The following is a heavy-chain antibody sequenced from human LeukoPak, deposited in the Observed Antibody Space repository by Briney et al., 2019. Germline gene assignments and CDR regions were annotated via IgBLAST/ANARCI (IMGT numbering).Heavy chain of an antibody. CDR1: GASSGGYY. J-gene: IGHJ4*02. CDR3: ARGIMSSVPLYDF. Sequence: SETLSLTCTVSGASSGGYYWSWIRQPPGKGLEWIGHFYYSWSTNYNPSLKSRVTISSDTSKKQFSLKLSYVTAADTAVYYCARGIMSSVPLYDFWGQGTLVTVSS. CDR2: FYYSWST. V-gene: IGHV4-59*01. D-gene: IGHD3-16*01.